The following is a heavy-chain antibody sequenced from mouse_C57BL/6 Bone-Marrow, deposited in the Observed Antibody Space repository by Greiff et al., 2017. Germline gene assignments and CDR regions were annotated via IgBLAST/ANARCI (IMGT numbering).Heavy chain of an antibody. CDR2: IRSKSNNYAT. V-gene: IGHV10-1*01. CDR1: GFSFNTYA. D-gene: IGHD2-4*01. Sequence: EVMLVESGGGLVQPKGSLKLSCAASGFSFNTYAMNWVRQAPGKGLEWVARIRSKSNNYATYYADSVKDRFTISRDDSESMLYLQMNNLKTEDTAMYYCVTDYDYDWFAYWGQGTLVTVSA. J-gene: IGHJ3*01. CDR3: VTDYDYDWFAY.